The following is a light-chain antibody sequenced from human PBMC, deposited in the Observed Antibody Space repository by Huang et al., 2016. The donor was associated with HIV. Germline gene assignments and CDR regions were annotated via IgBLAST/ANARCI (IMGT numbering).Light chain of an antibody. J-gene: IGKJ3*01. CDR1: QSVTSN. CDR2: GAS. CDR3: QRYDNWPKFT. V-gene: IGKV3-15*01. Sequence: EIVMTQYPATLSVSPGERATLSCRASQSVTSNLAWYQQEPGQAPRLLISGASTRATGIPARCSGSGSGTEFTLTISSLQSEDFAVYYCQRYDNWPKFTFGPGTKVDIK.